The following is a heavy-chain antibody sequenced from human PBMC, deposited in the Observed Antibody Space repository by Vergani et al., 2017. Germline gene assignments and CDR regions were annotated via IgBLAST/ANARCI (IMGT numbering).Heavy chain of an antibody. CDR2: ISSSSSYI. D-gene: IGHD6-6*01. CDR1: GFTFSSYS. Sequence: EVQLVESGGGLVKPGGSLRLSCAASGFTFSSYSMNWVRQAPGKGLEWVSSISSSSSYIYYSDSVKGRFTISRDNAKNSLYLQMNSLRAEDTAVYYCARXGISARPWGFGFDYWGQGTLVTVSS. V-gene: IGHV3-21*01. J-gene: IGHJ4*02. CDR3: ARXGISARPWGFGFDY.